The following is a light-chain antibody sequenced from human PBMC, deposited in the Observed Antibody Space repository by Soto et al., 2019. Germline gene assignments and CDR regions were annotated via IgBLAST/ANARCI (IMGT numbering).Light chain of an antibody. CDR1: SSDVGGYNY. CDR3: CAYAGSYVV. CDR2: DVS. J-gene: IGLJ2*01. V-gene: IGLV2-11*01. Sequence: QLVLTQPRSVSGSPGQSVTISCTGTSSDVGGYNYVSWYQQHPGKAPKLMIYDVSKRPSGVPDRVSGSKSGNTASLTISGLQAEDEADYYCCAYAGSYVVFGGGTKLTVL.